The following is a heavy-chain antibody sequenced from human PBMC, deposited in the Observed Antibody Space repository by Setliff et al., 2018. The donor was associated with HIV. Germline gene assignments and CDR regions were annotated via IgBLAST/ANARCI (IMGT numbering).Heavy chain of an antibody. D-gene: IGHD3-3*01. CDR2: VHFSGTT. CDR3: ARPSLGIGGGSKFDS. J-gene: IGHJ4*02. V-gene: IGHV4-39*01. Sequence: SETLSLTCTVSGVPTSASTYYWGWIRQPPGKGLDWIGNVHFSGTTYYNPSLKSRVTISVDPSQNQFSLRLISVTAADAAMYYCARPSLGIGGGSKFDSWGQGTLVTVSS. CDR1: GVPTSASTYY.